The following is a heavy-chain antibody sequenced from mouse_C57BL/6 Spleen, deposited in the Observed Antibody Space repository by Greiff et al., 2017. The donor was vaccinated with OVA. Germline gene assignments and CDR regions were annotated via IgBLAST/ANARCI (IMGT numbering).Heavy chain of an antibody. V-gene: IGHV1-53*01. CDR3: ARRDYYGTLGDAMDY. D-gene: IGHD1-1*01. Sequence: QVQLQQPGTDLVKPGASVKLSCKASGYTFTSYWMHWVKQRPGQGLEWIGNINPSNGGTNYNEKFKSKATLTVDKSSSTAYMQLSSLTSEDSAVYDCARRDYYGTLGDAMDYWGQGTSVTVSS. CDR2: INPSNGGT. CDR1: GYTFTSYW. J-gene: IGHJ4*01.